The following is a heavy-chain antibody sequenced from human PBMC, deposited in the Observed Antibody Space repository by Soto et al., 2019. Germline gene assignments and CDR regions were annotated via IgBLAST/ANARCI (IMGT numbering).Heavy chain of an antibody. CDR1: GFSFSRYG. CDR2: IWYDGSNK. Sequence: GGSLRLSCAASGFSFSRYGMHWVRQAPGKGLEWVAVIWYDGSNKYYADSVKGRFTISRDNSKNTLSLQMNSLRAEDTAVYYCARDPTISSGWFFDYWGQGTLVTVSS. CDR3: ARDPTISSGWFFDY. V-gene: IGHV3-33*01. J-gene: IGHJ4*02. D-gene: IGHD6-19*01.